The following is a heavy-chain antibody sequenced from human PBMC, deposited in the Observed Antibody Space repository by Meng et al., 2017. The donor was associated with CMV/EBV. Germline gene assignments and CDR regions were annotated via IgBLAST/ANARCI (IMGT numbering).Heavy chain of an antibody. Sequence: CPFYGGSFRGYSWSWLRQPPGKGLEWIGEINHSGSTNYNPSLKSRVTISVDTSKNQFSLKLSSVTAADTAVYYCAGGIAAAGTFDYWGQGTLVTVS. CDR1: GGSFRGYS. D-gene: IGHD6-13*01. CDR2: INHSGST. J-gene: IGHJ4*02. CDR3: AGGIAAAGTFDY. V-gene: IGHV4-34*01.